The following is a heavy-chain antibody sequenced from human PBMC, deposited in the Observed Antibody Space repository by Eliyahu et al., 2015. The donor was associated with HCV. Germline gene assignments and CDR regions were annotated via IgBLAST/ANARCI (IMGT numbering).Heavy chain of an antibody. Sequence: QVQLQESGPGLVKPSQTLSLTCTVSGGSXGGVGSYWSWIRQHPGKGLEWIGYIYYSGSTYYNPSLKSLVTISVDTSKNQFSLKLSSVTAADTAVYYCARGAGETDAFDIWGQGTMVTVSS. CDR1: GGSXGGVGSY. CDR3: ARGAGETDAFDI. D-gene: IGHD1-26*01. J-gene: IGHJ3*02. V-gene: IGHV4-31*01. CDR2: IYYSGST.